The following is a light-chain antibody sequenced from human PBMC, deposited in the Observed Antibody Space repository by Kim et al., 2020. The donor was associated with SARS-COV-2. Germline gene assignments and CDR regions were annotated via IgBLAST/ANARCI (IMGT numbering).Light chain of an antibody. Sequence: DIQMTQSPSSLSASGGDRVTITCRASQGISNYLAWYQQKPGKVPQLLIYAASTLQSGVPSRFSGSGSGTDFTLTISSLQPEDVATYYCLKYNSAPWTFGQRTKVDIK. V-gene: IGKV1-27*01. CDR2: AAS. CDR3: LKYNSAPWT. CDR1: QGISNY. J-gene: IGKJ1*01.